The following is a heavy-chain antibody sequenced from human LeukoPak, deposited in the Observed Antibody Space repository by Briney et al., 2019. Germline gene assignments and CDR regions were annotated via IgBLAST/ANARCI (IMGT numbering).Heavy chain of an antibody. J-gene: IGHJ3*02. CDR1: GGTFSSYA. D-gene: IGHD6-19*01. Sequence: SVKVSCKASGGTFSSYAISWVRQAPGHGLEWMGGIIPIFGTANYAQKFQGRVTITADESTSTAYMELSSLRSEDTAVYYCARDSSGWRADAFDIWGQGTMVTVSS. CDR2: IIPIFGTA. V-gene: IGHV1-69*01. CDR3: ARDSSGWRADAFDI.